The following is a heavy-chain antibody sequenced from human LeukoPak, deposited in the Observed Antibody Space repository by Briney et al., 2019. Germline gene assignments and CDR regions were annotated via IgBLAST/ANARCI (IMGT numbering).Heavy chain of an antibody. V-gene: IGHV1-18*01. CDR3: ARECYTCNSYTFDY. J-gene: IGHJ4*02. Sequence: ASVKVSCKASGYTFTSYGISWVRQAPGQGLEWMGWISAYNGNTNYAQKLQGRVTMTTDTSTSTAYMELRSLRSDDTAVYYCARECYTCNSYTFDYWGQGTLVTVSS. CDR1: GYTFTSYG. D-gene: IGHD2-8*01. CDR2: ISAYNGNT.